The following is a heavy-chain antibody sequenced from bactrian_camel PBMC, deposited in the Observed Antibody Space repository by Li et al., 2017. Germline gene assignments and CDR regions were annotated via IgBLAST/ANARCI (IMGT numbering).Heavy chain of an antibody. CDR3: AADLRLDGSPGGDCRPGV. J-gene: IGHJ4*01. D-gene: IGHD7*01. CDR1: GITFSRHD. Sequence: HVQLVESGGGLVQPGESLRLSCVASGITFSRHDMSWVRQAPGKQREGVAAIDSDGTTSYTDSVKGRFTISKDNAKNMLYLQMNSLKPEDTAMYYCAADLRLDGSPGGDCRPGVRGQGTQVTVS. CDR2: IDSDGTT. V-gene: IGHV3S53*01.